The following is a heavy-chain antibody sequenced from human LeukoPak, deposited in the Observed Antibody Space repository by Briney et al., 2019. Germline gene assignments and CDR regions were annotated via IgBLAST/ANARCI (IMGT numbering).Heavy chain of an antibody. J-gene: IGHJ4*02. D-gene: IGHD3-22*01. CDR3: ARQGYYYDSSGYYPLAY. CDR1: GGSFSGYY. V-gene: IGHV4-34*01. CDR2: INHSGST. Sequence: PSETLSLTCAVYGGSFSGYYWSWIRQPPGKGLEWIGEINHSGSTYYNPSLKSRVTISVDTSKNRFSLKLSSVTAADTAVYYCARQGYYYDSSGYYPLAYWGQGTLVTVSS.